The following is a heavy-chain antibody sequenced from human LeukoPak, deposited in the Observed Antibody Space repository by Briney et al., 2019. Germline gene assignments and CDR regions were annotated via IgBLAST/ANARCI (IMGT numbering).Heavy chain of an antibody. CDR1: GFTVSSNY. J-gene: IGHJ3*02. Sequence: TGGSLRLSCAASGFTVSSNYMSWVRQAPGKGLEWVSVIYSGGSTYYADSVKGRFTISRDNSKNTLYLQMNSLRAEDTAVYYCAREFCSGGSCYSFAFDIWGQGTMVTVSS. V-gene: IGHV3-53*01. D-gene: IGHD2-15*01. CDR2: IYSGGST. CDR3: AREFCSGGSCYSFAFDI.